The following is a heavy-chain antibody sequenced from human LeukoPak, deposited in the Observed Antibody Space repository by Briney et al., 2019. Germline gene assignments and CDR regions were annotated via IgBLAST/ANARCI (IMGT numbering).Heavy chain of an antibody. CDR3: ARAVSGRFDY. J-gene: IGHJ4*02. Sequence: KPSETLSLTCTVTGGSISSYYWGWIRQPPGKGLEWTGYIYYSGSTNYNPSLKSRVTISVDTSKNQFSLKLSSVTAADTAIYYCARAVSGRFDYWGQGTLVTVSS. D-gene: IGHD6-19*01. V-gene: IGHV4-59*08. CDR1: GGSISSYY. CDR2: IYYSGST.